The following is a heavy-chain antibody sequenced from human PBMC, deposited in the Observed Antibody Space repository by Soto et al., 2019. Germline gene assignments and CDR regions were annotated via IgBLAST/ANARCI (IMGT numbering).Heavy chain of an antibody. CDR3: ARGGSGWYYYYYGMDV. Sequence: QVQLVQSGAEGKKPGASVKVSCKASGYTFTSYAMHWVHQAPGQRLEWMGWINAGNGNTKYSQKFQGRVTITRDTSASTAYMELSSLRSEDTAVYYCARGGSGWYYYYYGMDVWGQGTTVTVSS. CDR1: GYTFTSYA. CDR2: INAGNGNT. V-gene: IGHV1-3*01. D-gene: IGHD6-19*01. J-gene: IGHJ6*02.